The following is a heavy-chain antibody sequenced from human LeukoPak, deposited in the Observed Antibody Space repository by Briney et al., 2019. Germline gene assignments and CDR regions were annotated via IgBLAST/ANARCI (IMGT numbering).Heavy chain of an antibody. J-gene: IGHJ4*02. CDR1: GGSISSGDYS. CDR3: ARESPHYYDSSGYNYFDY. CDR2: IYYSGST. V-gene: IGHV4-30-4*01. D-gene: IGHD3-22*01. Sequence: SETLSLTCTVSGGSISSGDYSWSWIRQPPGKGLEWIGYIYYSGSTYYNPSLKSRVTISVDTSKNQFSLKLSSVTAADTAVYYCARESPHYYDSSGYNYFDYWGQGTLVTVSS.